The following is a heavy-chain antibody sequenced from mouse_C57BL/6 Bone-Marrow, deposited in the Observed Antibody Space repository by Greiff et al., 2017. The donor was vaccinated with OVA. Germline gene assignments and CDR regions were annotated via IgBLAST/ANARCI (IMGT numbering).Heavy chain of an antibody. CDR2: ISGGGGNT. CDR3: ARDWDPWCAY. CDR1: GFTFSSYT. V-gene: IGHV5-9*01. J-gene: IGHJ3*01. Sequence: EVHLVESGGGLVKPGGSLKLSCAASGFTFSSYTMSWVRQTPEKRLEWVATISGGGGNTYYPDSVKGRFTISRDNAKNTLYLQMSSMRSEDTALYYCARDWDPWCAYWGQGTMVTVSA. D-gene: IGHD4-1*01.